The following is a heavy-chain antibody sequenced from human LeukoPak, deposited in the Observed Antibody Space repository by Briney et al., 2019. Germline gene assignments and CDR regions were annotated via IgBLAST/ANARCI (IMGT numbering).Heavy chain of an antibody. D-gene: IGHD6-19*01. J-gene: IGHJ4*02. CDR2: ISYDGSNK. CDR3: ASRGGEGGWYFDY. V-gene: IGHV3-30-3*01. CDR1: GFTFSGYA. Sequence: GGSLRLSCAASGFTFSGYAMHWVRQAPGKGLEWVAVISYDGSNKYYADSVKGRFTISRDNSKNTLYLQMNSLRAEDTAVYYCASRGGEGGWYFDYWGQGTLVTVSS.